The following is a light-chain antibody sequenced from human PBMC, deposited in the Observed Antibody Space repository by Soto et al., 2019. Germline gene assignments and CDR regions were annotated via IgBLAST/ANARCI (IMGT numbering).Light chain of an antibody. CDR3: CAFAHSSSFV. CDR1: SSDVGSYNL. Sequence: QSALTQPASVSGSPGQSITISCTGTSSDVGSYNLVSWYQQYPGKAPKLILYEVNKWPSGVPNRFSGSRSGYTASLTISGLQAEDEADYYCCAFAHSSSFVFGSGTKLTVL. V-gene: IGLV2-23*02. CDR2: EVN. J-gene: IGLJ1*01.